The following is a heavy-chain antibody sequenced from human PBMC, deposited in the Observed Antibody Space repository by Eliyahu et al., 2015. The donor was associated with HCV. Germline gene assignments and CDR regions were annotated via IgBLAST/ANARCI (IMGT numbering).Heavy chain of an antibody. D-gene: IGHD2-15*01. Sequence: QVQLVESGGGLVKPGGSLRLSCAASGFXFSDXYMSWIRQAPGKGLEWISYISSRSSTMFHADSVRGRFTISRDNAKNSLFLEMNSLRAEDTAVYYCARHLCSGGNCFYRSNWFDSWGQGTLVTVSS. CDR1: GFXFSDXY. CDR2: ISSRSSTM. J-gene: IGHJ5*01. CDR3: ARHLCSGGNCFYRSNWFDS. V-gene: IGHV3-11*01.